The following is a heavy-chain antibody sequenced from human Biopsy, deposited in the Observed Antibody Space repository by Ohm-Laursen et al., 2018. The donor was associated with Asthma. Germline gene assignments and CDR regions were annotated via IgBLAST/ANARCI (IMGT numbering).Heavy chain of an antibody. Sequence: SLRLSCAASGFPVSRDYMFWVRQAPGKGLEWVSVIYSGGTSHTADSVRGRFTISRDKSENTLYLQMNSLRAEDTAVYYCARTFHFWSPYHAEHYQLWGQGTLVTVSS. CDR2: IYSGGTS. V-gene: IGHV3-53*01. CDR1: GFPVSRDY. CDR3: ARTFHFWSPYHAEHYQL. J-gene: IGHJ1*01. D-gene: IGHD3-3*02.